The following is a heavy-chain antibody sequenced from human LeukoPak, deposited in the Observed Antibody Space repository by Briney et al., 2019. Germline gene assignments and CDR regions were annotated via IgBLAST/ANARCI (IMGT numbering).Heavy chain of an antibody. V-gene: IGHV1-69*05. CDR2: IIPIFGTA. D-gene: IGHD3-3*01. J-gene: IGHJ5*02. Sequence: VASVKVSCKVSGYTLTELSMHWVRQAPGKGLEWMGGIIPIFGTANYAQKFQGRVTITTDESTSTACMELSSLRSEDTAVYYCARGSIFGVIINWFDPWGQGTLVTVSS. CDR3: ARGSIFGVIINWFDP. CDR1: GYTLTELS.